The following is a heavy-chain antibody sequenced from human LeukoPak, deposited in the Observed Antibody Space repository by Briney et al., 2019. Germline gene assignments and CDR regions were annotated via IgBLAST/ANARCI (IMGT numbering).Heavy chain of an antibody. D-gene: IGHD2-15*01. V-gene: IGHV3-7*04. J-gene: IGHJ6*03. CDR1: GFTFSSYW. CDR2: IKQDGSEK. Sequence: PGGSLRLSCAASGFTFSSYWMSWVRQAPGKGLEWVANIKQDGSEKYYVDSVKGRFTISRDNAKNSLYLQMNSLRAEDTAVYYCARALGYCSGVSCSLYYYYYMDVWGKGTTVTVSS. CDR3: ARALGYCSGVSCSLYYYYYMDV.